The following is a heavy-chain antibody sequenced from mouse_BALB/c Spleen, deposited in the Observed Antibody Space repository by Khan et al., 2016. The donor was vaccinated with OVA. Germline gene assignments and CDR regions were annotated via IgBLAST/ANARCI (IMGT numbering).Heavy chain of an antibody. CDR2: ISTYYGDV. J-gene: IGHJ3*01. CDR1: GYTFTDFT. CDR3: KRGAGGSRFAY. V-gene: IGHV1S137*01. Sequence: QIQLVQSGAELVRPGVSVKISCKGSGYTFTDFTIHWVKQSHALSLEWIGVISTYYGDVTYNQKFKGKATMTVDKSSSTTYMELARLTSEDSAIYYFKRGAGGSRFAYWGQGTLVTVSA.